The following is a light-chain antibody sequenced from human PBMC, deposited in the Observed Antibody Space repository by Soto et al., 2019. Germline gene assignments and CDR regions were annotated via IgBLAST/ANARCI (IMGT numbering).Light chain of an antibody. CDR3: QQLNSFPPSFT. CDR1: QGISSY. Sequence: DIQLTQSPSFLSASVGDRVTITCRASQGISSYLAWYQQRPGEPPKLLIYGASTLRPGVASRFSGSGSGTEFTLTISSLQPEDFATYFCQQLNSFPPSFTFGPGTTVDIK. V-gene: IGKV1-9*01. J-gene: IGKJ3*01. CDR2: GAS.